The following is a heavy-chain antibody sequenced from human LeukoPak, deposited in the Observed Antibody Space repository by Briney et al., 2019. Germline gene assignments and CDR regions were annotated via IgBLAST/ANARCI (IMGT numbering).Heavy chain of an antibody. CDR1: AFTFSYYG. V-gene: IGHV3-21*01. Sequence: PGGSLRLSCAASAFTFSYYGMHWVRQAPGKGLEWVSSISSSSSYIYYADSVKGRFTISRDNAKNSLYLQMNSLRAEDTAVYYCARGRIGDYDEYFQHWGQGTLVTVSS. CDR2: ISSSSSYI. J-gene: IGHJ1*01. D-gene: IGHD4-17*01. CDR3: ARGRIGDYDEYFQH.